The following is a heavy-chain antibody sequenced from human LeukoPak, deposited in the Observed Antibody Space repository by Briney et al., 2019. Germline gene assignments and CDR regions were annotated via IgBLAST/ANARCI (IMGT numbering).Heavy chain of an antibody. CDR3: AREAITIFGVVRTQTTYGPHRFDP. CDR2: ISAYNGNT. J-gene: IGHJ5*02. V-gene: IGHV1-18*01. Sequence: ASVKVSCKASGYTFTSYGISWVRQAPGQGLEWMGWISAYNGNTNYAQKLQGRVTMTTDTSTSTAYMELRSLRSDDTAVYYCAREAITIFGVVRTQTTYGPHRFDPWGQGTLVTVSS. CDR1: GYTFTSYG. D-gene: IGHD3-3*01.